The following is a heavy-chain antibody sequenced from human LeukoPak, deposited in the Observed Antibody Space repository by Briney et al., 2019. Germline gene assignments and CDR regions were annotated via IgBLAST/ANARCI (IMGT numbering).Heavy chain of an antibody. V-gene: IGHV3-30*02. CDR1: GFTFSSYG. D-gene: IGHD6-19*01. CDR2: IRYDGSNK. J-gene: IGHJ4*02. Sequence: GGSLRLSCAASGFTFSSYGMLWVRQAPGKGLEGVAFIRYDGSNKYYADSVKGRFTISRDNSKNTLYLQMNSPRAEDTAVYYCAKDGSPPRIAVAAQKGVDYWGQGTLVTVSS. CDR3: AKDGSPPRIAVAAQKGVDY.